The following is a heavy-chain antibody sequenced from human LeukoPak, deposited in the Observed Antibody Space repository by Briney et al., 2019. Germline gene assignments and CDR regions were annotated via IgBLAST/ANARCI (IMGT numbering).Heavy chain of an antibody. D-gene: IGHD1-1*01. Sequence: GGSLRLSCAASGFTVSSNYMSWVRQAPGKGLEWVSYISSSSDTIYYVDSVKGRFTISRDNAKNSLHLQMNSLRDEDTAVYYCARRMTTNAYYYYAMDVWGQGTTVTVSS. CDR2: ISSSSDTI. V-gene: IGHV3-48*02. CDR1: GFTVSSNY. CDR3: ARRMTTNAYYYYAMDV. J-gene: IGHJ6*02.